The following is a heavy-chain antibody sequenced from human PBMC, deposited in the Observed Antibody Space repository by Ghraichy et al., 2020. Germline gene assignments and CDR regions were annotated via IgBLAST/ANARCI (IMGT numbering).Heavy chain of an antibody. CDR3: ARGSRVVRFYYYDGMDV. V-gene: IGHV3-48*02. Sequence: GGSLRLSCVGSGFTFSGYSMNWVRQSPGKGLEWVSYITASSRTIFYADSVKGRFTISRDNAQNSLYLQMNSLRDEDTAEYLCARGSRVVRFYYYDGMDVWGQGTPVTVAS. D-gene: IGHD4-23*01. J-gene: IGHJ6*02. CDR1: GFTFSGYS. CDR2: ITASSRTI.